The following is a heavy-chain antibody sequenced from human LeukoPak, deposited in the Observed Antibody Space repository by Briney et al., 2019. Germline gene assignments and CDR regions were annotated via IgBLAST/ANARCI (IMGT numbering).Heavy chain of an antibody. CDR2: IYSGGRT. J-gene: IGHJ4*02. CDR3: ASTTYNFYDSSGPFGN. V-gene: IGHV3-53*01. CDR1: GFSVSTKY. Sequence: PGGSLRLSCAGSGFSVSTKYMNWVRQAPGRGLEWVSVIYSGGRTYYADSVTGRFTISRDNSKNTLYLQMNSLRAEDTAVYYCASTTYNFYDSSGPFGNWGQGTLVTVSS. D-gene: IGHD3-22*01.